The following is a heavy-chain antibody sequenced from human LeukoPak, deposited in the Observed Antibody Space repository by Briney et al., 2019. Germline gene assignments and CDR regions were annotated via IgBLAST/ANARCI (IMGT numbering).Heavy chain of an antibody. CDR1: GFTFSSYW. CDR3: ASQLVGAAFDP. CDR2: INTDATRT. D-gene: IGHD2-8*02. J-gene: IGHJ5*02. V-gene: IGHV3-74*01. Sequence: GGSLRLSCAATGFTFSSYWMHWVRQAPGRGLVWVSLINTDATRTTYADSVKGRFTISRDNAKNTLYLQMNSLRAEDTAIYYCASQLVGAAFDPWGQGTLVTVSS.